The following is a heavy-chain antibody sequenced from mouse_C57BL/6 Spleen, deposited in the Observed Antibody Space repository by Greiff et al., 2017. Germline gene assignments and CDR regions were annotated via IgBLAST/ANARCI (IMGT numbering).Heavy chain of an antibody. CDR2: ISYDGSN. CDR3: AREEFYYGSSYGWAY. J-gene: IGHJ3*01. V-gene: IGHV3-6*01. Sequence: DVQLQESGPGLVKPSQSLSLTCSVTGYSITSGYYWNWIRQFPGNKLEWMGYISYDGSNNYNPSLKNRISITRDTSKNQFFLKLNSVTTEDTATYYCAREEFYYGSSYGWAYWGQGTLVTVSA. CDR1: GYSITSGYY. D-gene: IGHD1-1*01.